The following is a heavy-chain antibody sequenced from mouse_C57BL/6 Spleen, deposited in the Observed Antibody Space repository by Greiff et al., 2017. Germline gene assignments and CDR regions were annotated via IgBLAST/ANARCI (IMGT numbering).Heavy chain of an antibody. CDR2: INPSTGGT. J-gene: IGHJ2*01. CDR3: ARSPYGYDGGDY. D-gene: IGHD2-2*01. CDR1: GYSFTGYY. V-gene: IGHV1-42*01. Sequence: VQLQQSGPELVKPGASVKISCKASGYSFTGYYMNWVKQSPEKSLEWIGEINPSTGGTTYNQKFKAKATLTVDKSSSTAYMQLKSLTSEDSAVYYCARSPYGYDGGDYWGQGTTLTVSS.